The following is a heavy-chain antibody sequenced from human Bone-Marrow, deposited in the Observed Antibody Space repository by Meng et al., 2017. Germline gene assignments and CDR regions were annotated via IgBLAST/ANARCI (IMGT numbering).Heavy chain of an antibody. CDR3: ATKESRDGHSPY. CDR1: GASITISHW. D-gene: IGHD5-24*01. V-gene: IGHV4-4*02. Sequence: QVQLQESGPGLVEPSGTLSLTCTVSGASITISHWFTWVRQPPGKGLEWIGETYHSGTTTYSPSLKSRVTISIDKSRNHFSLKLTSVTAADTAIYYCATKESRDGHSPYWGQGTLVTVSS. CDR2: TYHSGTT. J-gene: IGHJ4*02.